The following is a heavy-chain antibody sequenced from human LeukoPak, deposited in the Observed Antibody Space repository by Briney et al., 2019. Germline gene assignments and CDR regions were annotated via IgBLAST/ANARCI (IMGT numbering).Heavy chain of an antibody. J-gene: IGHJ4*02. V-gene: IGHV3-74*01. CDR3: SRGGSGNYRYDY. CDR1: GFTFSSYW. D-gene: IGHD1-26*01. Sequence: PGGSLRLSCAASGFTFSSYWMHWVRQAPGKGLVWVSRIDSDGSSTTYADSVKGRFTISRDNAKKMLYLQMNSLRVEDTALYYCSRGGSGNYRYDYWGQGTLVTVSS. CDR2: IDSDGSST.